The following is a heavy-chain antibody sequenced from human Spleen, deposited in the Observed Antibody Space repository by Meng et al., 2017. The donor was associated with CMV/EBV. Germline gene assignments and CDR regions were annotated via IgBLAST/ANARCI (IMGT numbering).Heavy chain of an antibody. V-gene: IGHV4-31*02. Sequence: CGGSFSSGDYYWSWIRQHTAKGLEWIEYIYCSESTYYNPSLKSRVTISVDTSKNQFSLKLSSVTAADTAVYYCARVNTVFLSNWFDPWGQGTLVTVSS. D-gene: IGHD4-11*01. CDR1: GGSFSSGDYY. CDR3: ARVNTVFLSNWFDP. J-gene: IGHJ5*02. CDR2: IYCSEST.